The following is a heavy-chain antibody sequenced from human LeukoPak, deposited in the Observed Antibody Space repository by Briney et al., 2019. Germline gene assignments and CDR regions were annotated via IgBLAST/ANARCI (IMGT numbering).Heavy chain of an antibody. CDR2: ISAYNGNT. Sequence: ASVKVSCKASGYTFTSYGIIWVRQAPGQGLEWMGWISAYNGNTNYAQKLQGRVTMTTDTSTSTAYMELRSLRSDDTAVYYCARDHDGLAAAGTVFDPWGQGTLVTASS. CDR1: GYTFTSYG. D-gene: IGHD6-13*01. V-gene: IGHV1-18*01. CDR3: ARDHDGLAAAGTVFDP. J-gene: IGHJ5*02.